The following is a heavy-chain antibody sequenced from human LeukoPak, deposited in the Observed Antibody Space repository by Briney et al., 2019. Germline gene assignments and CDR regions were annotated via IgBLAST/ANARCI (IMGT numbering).Heavy chain of an antibody. V-gene: IGHV1-8*01. CDR2: MNPNSGNT. CDR3: ARGRDPHWIHLWSIDY. D-gene: IGHD5-18*01. Sequence: GASVKVSRKASGYTFTSYDINWVRQATGQGLEWMGWMNPNSGNTGYAPKFQGRVTMTRNTSISTAYMELSSLRSEDTAVYYCARGRDPHWIHLWSIDYWGQGTLVTVSS. CDR1: GYTFTSYD. J-gene: IGHJ4*02.